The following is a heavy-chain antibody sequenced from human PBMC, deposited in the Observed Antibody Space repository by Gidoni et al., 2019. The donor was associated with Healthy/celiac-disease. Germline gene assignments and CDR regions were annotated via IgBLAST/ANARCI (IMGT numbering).Heavy chain of an antibody. Sequence: EVQLVESGGGLVKPGGSLRLSCAASGCTFSSTSMNWVRQAPGKGLEWVSSISSSSSYIYYADSVKGRFTISRDNAKNSLYLQMNSLRAEDTAVYYCARSPSIFGVVIISRGMDVWGQGTTVTVSS. V-gene: IGHV3-21*01. D-gene: IGHD3-3*01. CDR1: GCTFSSTS. CDR3: ARSPSIFGVVIISRGMDV. CDR2: ISSSSSYI. J-gene: IGHJ6*02.